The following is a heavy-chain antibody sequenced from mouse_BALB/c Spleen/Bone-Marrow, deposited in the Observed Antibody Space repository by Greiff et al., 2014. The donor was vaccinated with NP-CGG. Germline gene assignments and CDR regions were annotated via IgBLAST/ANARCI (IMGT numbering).Heavy chain of an antibody. CDR3: ARDPRWLLAMDY. Sequence: EVKVEESGGGLVQPGGSLRLSCATSGFTFSDFYMEWVRQSPGKRLEWIAASRNKANDYTTEYSASVKGRFIVSRDTSQSILYLQMNALRAEDTAIYYCARDPRWLLAMDYWGQGTSVTVSS. D-gene: IGHD2-3*01. CDR1: GFTFSDFY. V-gene: IGHV7-1*02. CDR2: SRNKANDYTT. J-gene: IGHJ4*01.